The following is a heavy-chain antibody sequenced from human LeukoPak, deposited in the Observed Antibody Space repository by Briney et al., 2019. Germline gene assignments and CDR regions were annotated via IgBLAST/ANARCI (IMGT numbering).Heavy chain of an antibody. CDR1: GYTFTGYY. V-gene: IGHV1-2*02. CDR2: INPNSGGT. J-gene: IGHJ3*02. D-gene: IGHD6-13*01. CDR3: ARVRQQLVRSYDAFDI. Sequence: ASVKVSCKASGYTFTGYYMHWVRQAPGQGLEWMGWINPNSGGTNYAQKFQGRVTMTRDTSISTAYMELSSLRSDDTAVYYCARVRQQLVRSYDAFDIWGQGTMVSVSS.